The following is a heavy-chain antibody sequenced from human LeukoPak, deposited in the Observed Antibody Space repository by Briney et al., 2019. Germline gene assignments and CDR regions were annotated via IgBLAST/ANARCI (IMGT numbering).Heavy chain of an antibody. V-gene: IGHV4-59*08. CDR2: IYYTGAT. J-gene: IGHJ4*02. D-gene: IGHD6-19*01. Sequence: SGTLSLTCTVSGGSIGSNYWTWIRQPPGKGLEYIGYIYYTGATNYNPSLKSRVTISADTSKNQFSLKMTSVTAADTAVYFCAKYGNSGWVIDNWGQGTLVTVSS. CDR1: GGSIGSNY. CDR3: AKYGNSGWVIDN.